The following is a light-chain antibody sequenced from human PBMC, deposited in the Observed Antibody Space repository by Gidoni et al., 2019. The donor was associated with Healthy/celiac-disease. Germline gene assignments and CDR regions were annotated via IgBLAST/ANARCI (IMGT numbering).Light chain of an antibody. Sequence: IQITQSPSSLSASVGDRVTITCRASQSISSYLNWYQQKPGKAPKLLIYAASSLQSGVPSRFSGSGSGTDFTLTISSLQPEDFATYYCQQRYSTPPWTFXQXTKVEIK. CDR1: QSISSY. J-gene: IGKJ1*01. CDR2: AAS. V-gene: IGKV1-39*01. CDR3: QQRYSTPPWT.